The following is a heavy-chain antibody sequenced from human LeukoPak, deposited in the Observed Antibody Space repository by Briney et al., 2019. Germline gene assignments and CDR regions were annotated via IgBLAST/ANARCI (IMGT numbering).Heavy chain of an antibody. V-gene: IGHV1-46*01. CDR2: INPSGGST. CDR3: ARAQRCTNGVCYTYYYYDMDV. D-gene: IGHD2-8*01. J-gene: IGHJ6*02. CDR1: GYTFTSYY. Sequence: ASVKVSCKASGYTFTSYYMHWVRQAPGQGLEWMGIINPSGGSTSYAQKFQGRVTMTRDTSTSTVYMELSSLRSEDTAVYYCARAQRCTNGVCYTYYYYDMDVWGQGTTVTVSS.